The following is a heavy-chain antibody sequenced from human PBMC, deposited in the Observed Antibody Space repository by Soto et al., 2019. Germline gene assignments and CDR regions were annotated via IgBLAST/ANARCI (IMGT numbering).Heavy chain of an antibody. CDR3: AGNWNPSGGFDP. D-gene: IGHD1-1*01. J-gene: IGHJ5*02. CDR1: GGSISSSSYY. CDR2: IYYSGST. Sequence: SETLSLTCTVSGGSISSSSYYWGWIRQPPGKGLEWIGSIYYSGSTYYNPSLKSRVTISVDTSKNQFSLKLSSVTAADTAVYYCAGNWNPSGGFDPWGQGILVTVSS. V-gene: IGHV4-39*01.